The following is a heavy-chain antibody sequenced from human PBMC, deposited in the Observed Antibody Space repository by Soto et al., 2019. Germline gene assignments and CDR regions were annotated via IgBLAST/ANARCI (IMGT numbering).Heavy chain of an antibody. CDR3: AKDRNYPRDQFHY. CDR1: GYIFSDHA. J-gene: IGHJ4*02. Sequence: PGGSLRLSCDASGYIFSDHAMSWVRQAPGKGLEWVSAISGNGQGIYYADSVRGRFTISRDNSKNTIFLHMDSMRAEDTAVYYCAKDRNYPRDQFHYWGQGTLVTVSS. CDR2: ISGNGQGI. D-gene: IGHD1-7*01. V-gene: IGHV3-23*01.